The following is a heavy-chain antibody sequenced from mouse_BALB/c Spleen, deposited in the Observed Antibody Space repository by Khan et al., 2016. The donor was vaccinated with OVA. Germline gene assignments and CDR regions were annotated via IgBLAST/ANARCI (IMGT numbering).Heavy chain of an antibody. CDR1: GFSLSRYS. CDR2: IWGGGST. V-gene: IGHV2-6-4*01. J-gene: IGHJ3*01. Sequence: QIQLVQSGPGLVAPSQSLSITCTVSGFSLSRYSVHWVRQPPGKGLEWLGMIWGGGSTDYNSALKSRLSISKDNSKSQVFLKMNSLQTDDTAMYXSARNGYYDYDGFAYWGQGTLVTVSA. CDR3: ARNGYYDYDGFAY. D-gene: IGHD2-4*01.